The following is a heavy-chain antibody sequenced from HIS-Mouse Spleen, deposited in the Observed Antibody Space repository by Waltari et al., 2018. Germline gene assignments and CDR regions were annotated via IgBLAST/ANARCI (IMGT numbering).Heavy chain of an antibody. CDR3: ARGLTGDY. V-gene: IGHV4-34*01. D-gene: IGHD7-27*01. J-gene: IGHJ4*02. Sequence: QVQLQQWGAGLLKPSETLSLTCAVYGGSFSGYYWSWIRQPPGKGLEWIGESNHSGSTNYNPSLKSRVTISVDTSKNQFSLKLSSVTAADTAVYYCARGLTGDYWGQGTLVTVSS. CDR1: GGSFSGYY. CDR2: SNHSGST.